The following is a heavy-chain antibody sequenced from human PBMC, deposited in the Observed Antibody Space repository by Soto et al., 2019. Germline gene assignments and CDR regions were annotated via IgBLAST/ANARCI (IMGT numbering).Heavy chain of an antibody. Sequence: QVQLVESGGGVVQPGRSLRLSCAASGFTFSSYGMHWVRQAPGKGLEWVAVISYDGSNKYYADSVKGRFTISRDNSKNARYLQMNSLRALYTAVYYCAKDGPPYGSGSYSDDYYYMDVWGKGTTVTVA. D-gene: IGHD3-10*01. J-gene: IGHJ6*03. CDR3: AKDGPPYGSGSYSDDYYYMDV. V-gene: IGHV3-30*18. CDR2: ISYDGSNK. CDR1: GFTFSSYG.